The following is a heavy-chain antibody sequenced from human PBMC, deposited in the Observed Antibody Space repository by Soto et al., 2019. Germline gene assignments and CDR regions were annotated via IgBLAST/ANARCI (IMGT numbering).Heavy chain of an antibody. CDR1: GGTFSSYA. CDR3: ARGGGMTTVTTGYYYYGMDV. D-gene: IGHD4-17*01. CDR2: ISPIFGTA. Sequence: QVQLVQSGAEVKKPGSSVKVSCKASGGTFSSYAINWVRQAPGQGLEWMGGISPIFGTANYAQKFQGRVTITADESTSTAYMELSSLRSEDTAVYYCARGGGMTTVTTGYYYYGMDVWGQGTTVTVSS. V-gene: IGHV1-69*01. J-gene: IGHJ6*02.